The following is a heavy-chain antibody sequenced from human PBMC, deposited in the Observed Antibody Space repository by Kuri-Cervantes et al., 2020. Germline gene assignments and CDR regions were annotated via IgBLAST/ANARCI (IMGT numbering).Heavy chain of an antibody. CDR3: ARDCSSTSCYYYYYGMDV. CDR2: ISNSGSII. D-gene: IGHD2-2*01. V-gene: IGHV3-11*01. Sequence: GGSLRLSCAASGFTFSDYHMSWIRQAPGKGLEWISYISNSGSIIYYADSVKGRFTISRDNAKKSLFLQMNSLRAEDTAVYYCARDCSSTSCYYYYYGMDVWGQGTTVTVSS. CDR1: GFTFSDYH. J-gene: IGHJ6*02.